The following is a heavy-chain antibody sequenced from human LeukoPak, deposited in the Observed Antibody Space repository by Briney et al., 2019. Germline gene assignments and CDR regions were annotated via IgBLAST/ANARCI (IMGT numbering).Heavy chain of an antibody. D-gene: IGHD3-22*01. J-gene: IGHJ3*02. Sequence: GESLKISCKGSGYSFTSYWIGWVRQMPGKGLEWMGIIYPGDSDTRYSPSFQGQVTISADKSISTAYLQWSSLKASDTAMYYCARASGASSGYIISRDAFDIWGQGTMVTVSS. CDR2: IYPGDSDT. CDR3: ARASGASSGYIISRDAFDI. V-gene: IGHV5-51*01. CDR1: GYSFTSYW.